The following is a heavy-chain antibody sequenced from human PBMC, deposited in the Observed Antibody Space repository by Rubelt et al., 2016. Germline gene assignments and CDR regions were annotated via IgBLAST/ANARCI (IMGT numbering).Heavy chain of an antibody. V-gene: IGHV3-21*01. CDR3: AREVPGYYGSGSYYNGFDY. CDR1: GFTFSSYA. CDR2: ISSSSSYI. Sequence: GGSLRLSCAASGFTFSSYAMHWVRQAPGKGLEWVSSISSSSSYIYYADSVKGRFTISRDNAKNSLYLQMNSLRAEDTAVYYCAREVPGYYGSGSYYNGFDYWGQGTLVTVSS. D-gene: IGHD3-10*01. J-gene: IGHJ4*02.